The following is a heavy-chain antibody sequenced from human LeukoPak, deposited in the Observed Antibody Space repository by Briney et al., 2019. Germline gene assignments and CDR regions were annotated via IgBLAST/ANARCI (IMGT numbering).Heavy chain of an antibody. CDR3: ARGYDSSGYYSASDC. CDR1: GGSMRSGDYY. D-gene: IGHD3-22*01. Sequence: PPETLSLTCSVSGGSMRSGDYYWSWIRQTPGKGLELIGYIYYSGSTYYNPSLKSRVSISVDTSKRQFSLKLTSVTAADTAVYYCARGYDSSGYYSASDCWGQGTLVIVPP. V-gene: IGHV4-30-4*01. J-gene: IGHJ4*02. CDR2: IYYSGST.